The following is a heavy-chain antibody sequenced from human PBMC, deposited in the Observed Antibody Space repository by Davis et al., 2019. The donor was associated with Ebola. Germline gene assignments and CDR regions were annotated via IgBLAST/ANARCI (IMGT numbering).Heavy chain of an antibody. V-gene: IGHV1-3*01. CDR1: GYTFTTYA. J-gene: IGHJ6*02. CDR3: ARSEETAMVHYYYYGMDV. D-gene: IGHD5-18*01. Sequence: AASVKVSCKASGYTFTTYAIQWVRQAPGQGLEWMGRINAGNGNTRYSQKFQGRVTINRDTSASTAYMELSSLRSEDTAVYYCARSEETAMVHYYYYGMDVWGQGTTVTVSS. CDR2: INAGNGNT.